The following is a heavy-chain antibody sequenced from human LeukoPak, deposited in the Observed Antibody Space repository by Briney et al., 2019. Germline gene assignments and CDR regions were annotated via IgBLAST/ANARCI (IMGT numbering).Heavy chain of an antibody. D-gene: IGHD2-2*01. J-gene: IGHJ3*02. CDR1: GFTVSSNY. V-gene: IGHV3-53*01. CDR2: IYSGGST. CDR3: ARERNHLPDIVVVPAALYTPDAFDI. Sequence: QTGGSLRLSCAASGFTVSSNYMSWVRQAPGKRLEWVSVIYSGGSTYYADSVKGRFTISRDNSKNTLYLQMNSLRAEDTAVYYCARERNHLPDIVVVPAALYTPDAFDIWGQGTMVTVSS.